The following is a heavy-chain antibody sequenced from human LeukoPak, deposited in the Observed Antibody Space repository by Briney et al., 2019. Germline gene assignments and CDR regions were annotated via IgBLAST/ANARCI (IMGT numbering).Heavy chain of an antibody. Sequence: PGGSLRLSCAASGFTFTSYSMHWVRQVPGKGLEWVAVISYDGSYKYYADSVKGRFTISRDNSQNTLYLQMNSLRAEDTAVYHCAKDGRLTAAGTFDYWGQGTLVTVPS. V-gene: IGHV3-30*18. CDR3: AKDGRLTAAGTFDY. J-gene: IGHJ4*02. D-gene: IGHD6-13*01. CDR2: ISYDGSYK. CDR1: GFTFTSYS.